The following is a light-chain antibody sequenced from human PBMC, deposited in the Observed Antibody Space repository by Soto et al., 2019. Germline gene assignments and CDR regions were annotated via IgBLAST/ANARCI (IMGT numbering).Light chain of an antibody. CDR1: QSINTY. CDR3: QQSYSTLLS. Sequence: DIQMTQSPSSLSASVGDRVTITCRASQSINTYLNWYQQTPGKAPNLLIYGTSTLQSGVPSRFSGSGSGTDFTLTISSLQPEDFATYYCQQSYSTLLSFGGGTKVEIK. V-gene: IGKV1-39*01. J-gene: IGKJ4*01. CDR2: GTS.